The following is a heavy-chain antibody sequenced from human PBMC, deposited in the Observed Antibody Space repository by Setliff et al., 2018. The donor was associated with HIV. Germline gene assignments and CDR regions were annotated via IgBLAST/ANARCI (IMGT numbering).Heavy chain of an antibody. CDR2: ISAYNGNT. CDR1: GYSFTTYA. J-gene: IGHJ6*03. Sequence: GASVKVSCKASGYSFTTYAISWVRQAPGQGLEWMGWISAYNGNTLYAQKFQGRVTMTTDTSTSTAYMDLRSLRSDDTAVYYCARARTDYYDRGRRSHYYIDVWARGATVTVSS. V-gene: IGHV1-18*01. D-gene: IGHD3-22*01. CDR3: ARARTDYYDRGRRSHYYIDV.